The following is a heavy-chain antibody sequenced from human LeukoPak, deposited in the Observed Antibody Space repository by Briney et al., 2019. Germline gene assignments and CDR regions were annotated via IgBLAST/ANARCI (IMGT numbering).Heavy chain of an antibody. CDR2: INSGGDDT. J-gene: IGHJ3*01. Sequence: GGSLRLSCAASGFTFKNNAMTWVRQAPGKGLEWVSAINSGGDDTEYADSVKGRFTISRANSKNTLYLQMNSLRPEDTAVYYCARCTASCYANAFDVWGQGTLLTVSS. V-gene: IGHV3-23*01. D-gene: IGHD2-2*01. CDR3: ARCTASCYANAFDV. CDR1: GFTFKNNA.